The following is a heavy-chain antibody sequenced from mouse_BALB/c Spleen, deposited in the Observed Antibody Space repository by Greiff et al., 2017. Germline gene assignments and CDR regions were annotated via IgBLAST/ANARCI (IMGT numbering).Heavy chain of an antibody. V-gene: IGHV5-17*02. CDR3: ARRATMMTKGVAY. D-gene: IGHD2-4*01. CDR2: ISSGSSTI. CDR1: GFTFSSFG. Sequence: EVKLVESGGGLVQPGGSRKISCAASGFTFSSFGMNWVRQAPEKGLEWVAYISSGSSTIYYADTVKGRFTSSRDNPKNPLFLQMTSLKSEDTAMYYCARRATMMTKGVAYWGQGTLVTVSA. J-gene: IGHJ3*01.